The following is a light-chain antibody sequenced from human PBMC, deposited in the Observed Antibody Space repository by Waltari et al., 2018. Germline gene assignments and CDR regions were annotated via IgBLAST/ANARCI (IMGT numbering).Light chain of an antibody. V-gene: IGLV2-14*03. CDR2: DVS. CDR3: SSYTSSSTYVV. Sequence: QSALTQPASVSGSPGQSITIPCTGTSSDVGDYNYVSWYQRHPGKAPKPIIFDVSNRPSGVSNRFSGSKSGDTASLTISGLQAEDEADYYCSSYTSSSTYVVFGGGTKLTVL. CDR1: SSDVGDYNY. J-gene: IGLJ2*01.